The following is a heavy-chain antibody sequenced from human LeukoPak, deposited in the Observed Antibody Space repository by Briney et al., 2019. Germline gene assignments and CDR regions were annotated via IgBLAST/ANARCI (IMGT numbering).Heavy chain of an antibody. Sequence: GGSLRLSCAASGFTFGSYNMNWVRQAPGKGPEWVSYISSSGSTIYYADSVKGRFTISRDNAKNSLYLQMNSLRAEDTAVYYCARGYDSSGYSIDYWGQGTLVTVSS. CDR1: GFTFGSYN. CDR2: ISSSGSTI. V-gene: IGHV3-48*04. J-gene: IGHJ4*02. CDR3: ARGYDSSGYSIDY. D-gene: IGHD3-22*01.